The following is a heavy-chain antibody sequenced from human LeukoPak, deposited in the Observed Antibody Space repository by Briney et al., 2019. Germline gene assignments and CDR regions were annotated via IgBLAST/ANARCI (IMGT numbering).Heavy chain of an antibody. J-gene: IGHJ4*02. V-gene: IGHV3-7*01. Sequence: GGSLRLSCVASGFTFSRYWMSWVRQAPGKGLEWVANIKQDGTNKYYVDSVKGRFTISRDNAKNSLYLQMNSLRVEDTAVYYCAREPDATIVLPLFDNWGQGTLVTVSS. CDR2: IKQDGTNK. CDR1: GFTFSRYW. CDR3: AREPDATIVLPLFDN. D-gene: IGHD3-10*01.